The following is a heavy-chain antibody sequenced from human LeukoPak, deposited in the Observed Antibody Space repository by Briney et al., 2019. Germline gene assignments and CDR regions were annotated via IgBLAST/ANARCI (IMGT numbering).Heavy chain of an antibody. CDR3: ARIFGVVTYYFDY. D-gene: IGHD3-3*01. V-gene: IGHV4-30-4*08. CDR1: GGSISSGDYY. CDR2: IYYSGST. Sequence: PSETLSLTCTVSGGSISSGDYYWSWIRQPPGKGLEWIGYIYYSGSTYYNPSLKSRVTVSVDTSKNQFSLKLSSVTAADTAVYYCARIFGVVTYYFDYWGQGTLVTVSS. J-gene: IGHJ4*02.